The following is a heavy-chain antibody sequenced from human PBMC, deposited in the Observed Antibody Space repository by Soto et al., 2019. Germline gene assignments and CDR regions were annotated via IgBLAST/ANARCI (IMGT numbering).Heavy chain of an antibody. CDR1: GFSLNTSGVG. J-gene: IGHJ4*02. V-gene: IGHV2-5*02. CDR2: IYWDDDN. CDR3: AHRPYGDGPIDY. D-gene: IGHD4-17*01. Sequence: QITLKESGPTLVKPTQPLTLTCTFSGFSLNTSGVGVGWIRQPPGKALEWLALIYWDDDNGYSPSLKSTLTTTKNTPKNQVDLTLTNMDPRDTGTYYCAHRPYGDGPIDYWGQGTLVTVSS.